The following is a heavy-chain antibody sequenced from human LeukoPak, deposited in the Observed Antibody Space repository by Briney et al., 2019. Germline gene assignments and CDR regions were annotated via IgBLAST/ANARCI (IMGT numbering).Heavy chain of an antibody. CDR2: ISYDGSNK. CDR1: GFTFSSYA. CDR3: AREPTSDILTGYSSDY. Sequence: PGGSLRLSCAASGFTFSSYAMHWVRQAPGKGLEWVAVISYDGSNKYYADSVKGRFTISRDNSKNTLYLQMNSLRAEDTAVYYCAREPTSDILTGYSSDYWGQGTLVTVSS. D-gene: IGHD3-9*01. J-gene: IGHJ4*02. V-gene: IGHV3-30-3*01.